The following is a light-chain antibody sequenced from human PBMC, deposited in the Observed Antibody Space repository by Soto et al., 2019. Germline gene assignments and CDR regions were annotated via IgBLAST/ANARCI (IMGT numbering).Light chain of an antibody. V-gene: IGKV3-15*01. Sequence: EIVITQPPATLSVSPGARATLSCRASQSVSSNLAWYQQKPGQAPSVLIYAASTRATGIPDRFSGSGSGILFTLTISSLHSEVFGFDNCQQYDNWWTFGQGTKVDIK. J-gene: IGKJ1*01. CDR2: AAS. CDR1: QSVSSN. CDR3: QQYDNWWT.